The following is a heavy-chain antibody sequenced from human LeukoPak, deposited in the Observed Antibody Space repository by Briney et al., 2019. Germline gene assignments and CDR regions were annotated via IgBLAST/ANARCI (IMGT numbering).Heavy chain of an antibody. CDR3: ANSAAVIRGVIDY. CDR2: ISEDAYTT. D-gene: IGHD3-10*01. V-gene: IGHV3-43*02. CDR1: GFTFADYA. Sequence: GGSLRLSCAASGFTFADYAMHWVREAPGKGLEWVSLISEDAYTTYNADSVKGRFNISSNNSKNSLYLQMNSLRSEDTAFYYCANSAAVIRGVIDYWGQGTLVTVSS. J-gene: IGHJ4*02.